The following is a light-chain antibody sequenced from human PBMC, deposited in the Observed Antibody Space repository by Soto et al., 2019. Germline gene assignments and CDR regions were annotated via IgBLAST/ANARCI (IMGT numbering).Light chain of an antibody. CDR2: GAS. Sequence: ENILNESPGTLSVYTGERATLSCRASQSVSSSHLAWYQQKPGQAPRLLMYGASSRATGIPDRFSGGGSGADFTLTISRLEPEDFGVYYCQQYHNSILMFGQGTKVDIK. J-gene: IGKJ1*01. CDR1: QSVSSSH. CDR3: QQYHNSILM. V-gene: IGKV3-20*01.